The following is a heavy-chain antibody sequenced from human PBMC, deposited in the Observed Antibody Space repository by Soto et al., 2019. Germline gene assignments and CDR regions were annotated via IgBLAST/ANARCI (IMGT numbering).Heavy chain of an antibody. D-gene: IGHD2-8*01. CDR3: ARHTNPFDY. CDR1: GGSVSSYY. Sequence: SETLSLTCTVSGGSVSSYYWSWIRQPPGKGQKWIGYIYYSGSTNYNPSPKSRVTISVDTSKNLFSLKLSSVVASDTAVYYCARHTNPFDYWGKGTLVSVSS. CDR2: IYYSGST. J-gene: IGHJ4*02. V-gene: IGHV4-59*08.